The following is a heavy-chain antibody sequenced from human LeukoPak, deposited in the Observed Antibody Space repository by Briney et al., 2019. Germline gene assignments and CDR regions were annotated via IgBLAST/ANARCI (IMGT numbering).Heavy chain of an antibody. D-gene: IGHD5-12*01. CDR1: GASVSTTAYF. Sequence: SETLSLTCSVSGASVSTTAYFWNWIRQPAGEGLEWIGRIYASGNTHYNPSLKSRVTMSLDTSKNQFSLPMTSVTAADSAVYFCASYSEAYDPSPHGLDVWGRGTVVTVSS. V-gene: IGHV4-61*02. CDR3: ASYSEAYDPSPHGLDV. J-gene: IGHJ3*01. CDR2: IYASGNT.